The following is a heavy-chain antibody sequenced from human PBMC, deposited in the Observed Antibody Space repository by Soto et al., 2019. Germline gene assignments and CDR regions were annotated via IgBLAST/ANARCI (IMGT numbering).Heavy chain of an antibody. Sequence: RSVYQETEKKLEWMGWISDYSGNTNYAQKLQVSVTMTTDTSTSTAYMELGSLRSDDTAVYNCARAYCCRGSCYGDYYYYYGMDVWGQWTTVVVSS. CDR2: ISDYSGNT. J-gene: IGHJ6*02. V-gene: IGHV1-18*01. D-gene: IGHD2-15*01. CDR3: ARAYCCRGSCYGDYYYYYGMDV.